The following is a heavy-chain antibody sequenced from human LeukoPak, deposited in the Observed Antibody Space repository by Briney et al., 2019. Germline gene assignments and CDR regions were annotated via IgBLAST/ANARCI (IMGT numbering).Heavy chain of an antibody. CDR2: INPSGGST. CDR3: ARDHEYYYGSGSYYPGGCDY. V-gene: IGHV1-46*01. Sequence: ASVKVSCKASGYTFTSYYMRWVRQAPGQGLEWMGIINPSGGSTSYAQKFQGRVTMTRDTSTSTVYMELSSLRSEDTAVYYCARDHEYYYGSGSYYPGGCDYWGQGTLVTVSS. D-gene: IGHD3-10*01. CDR1: GYTFTSYY. J-gene: IGHJ4*02.